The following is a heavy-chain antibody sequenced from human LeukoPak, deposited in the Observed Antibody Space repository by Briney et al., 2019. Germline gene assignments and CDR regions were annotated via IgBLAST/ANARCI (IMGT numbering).Heavy chain of an antibody. D-gene: IGHD6-13*01. CDR2: MNPNSGNT. J-gene: IGHJ5*02. Sequence: GASVKVSCKASGYTFTSYDINWVRQATGQGLEWMGWMNPNSGNTGYAQKFQGRVTMTRNTSISTAYMELSSLRSEDTAVYFCAREGVIAADHWFDPWGQGTLVTVSS. CDR1: GYTFTSYD. V-gene: IGHV1-8*01. CDR3: AREGVIAADHWFDP.